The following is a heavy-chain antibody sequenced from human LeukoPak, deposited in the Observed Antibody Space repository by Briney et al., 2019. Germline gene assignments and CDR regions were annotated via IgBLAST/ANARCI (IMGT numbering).Heavy chain of an antibody. CDR1: GFTFSSYG. CDR2: ISYDGSNK. Sequence: AGRSLRLSCAASGFTFSSYGMHWVRQAPGKGLEWVAVISYDGSNKYYADSVKGRFTISRDNSKNTLYLQMNSLRAEDTAVYYCAKVGAEDYYYMDVWGKGTTVTVSS. D-gene: IGHD1-26*01. J-gene: IGHJ6*03. CDR3: AKVGAEDYYYMDV. V-gene: IGHV3-30*18.